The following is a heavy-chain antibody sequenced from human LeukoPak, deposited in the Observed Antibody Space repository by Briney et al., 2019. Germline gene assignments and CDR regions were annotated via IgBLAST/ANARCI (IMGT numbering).Heavy chain of an antibody. J-gene: IGHJ4*02. CDR3: AREGRFQSFDY. CDR2: IYTGGTT. CDR1: GFSVSSNY. V-gene: IGHV3-53*01. Sequence: PGGSLRLSCAASGFSVSSNYVSWVRQAPGKGLEWVSVIYTGGTTHYAPSVMGRFTISRDDSQNTVHLHMSGLRDEDTGLYYCAREGRFQSFDYWGQGTLVAVSS.